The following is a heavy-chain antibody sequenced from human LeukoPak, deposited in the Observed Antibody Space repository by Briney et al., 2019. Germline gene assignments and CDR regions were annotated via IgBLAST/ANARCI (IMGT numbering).Heavy chain of an antibody. CDR3: ARDYYDSSGYYLSFDY. CDR2: IIPIFGTA. D-gene: IGHD3-22*01. CDR1: GGTFSSYA. J-gene: IGHJ4*02. Sequence: SVKVSCKASGGTFSSYAISWVRQAPGQGLEWVGGIIPIFGTANYAQKFQGRVTITADESTSTAYMELSSLRSEDTAVYYCARDYYDSSGYYLSFDYWGQGTLVTVSS. V-gene: IGHV1-69*13.